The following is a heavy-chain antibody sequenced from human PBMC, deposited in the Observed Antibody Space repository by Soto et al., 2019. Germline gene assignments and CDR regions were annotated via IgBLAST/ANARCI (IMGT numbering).Heavy chain of an antibody. J-gene: IGHJ5*02. D-gene: IGHD3-10*01. CDR2: ISGSGGST. CDR3: AKEQEGYYGPLLT. CDR1: GVNFCRSP. Sequence: GALRLSYEARGVNFCRSPMWRDRQEQGKGLEWVSAISGSGGSTYYADSVKGRFTISRDNSKNTLYLQMNSLRAEDTAVYYCAKEQEGYYGPLLTWGQGTLVTVSS. V-gene: IGHV3-23*01.